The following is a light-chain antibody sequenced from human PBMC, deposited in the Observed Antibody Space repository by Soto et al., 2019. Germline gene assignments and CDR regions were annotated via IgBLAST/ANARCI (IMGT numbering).Light chain of an antibody. CDR2: DVS. CDR1: SSDIGHYDY. Sequence: QSALTQPASVSGSPGQSITISCTGTSSDIGHYDYVSWYQYHPGKAPKLMIYDVSNRPSGISNRFSGSKSGNTASLTISGLQAEDEADYYCSSFTISRNTVIFGGGTKLTVL. CDR3: SSFTISRNTVI. V-gene: IGLV2-14*01. J-gene: IGLJ2*01.